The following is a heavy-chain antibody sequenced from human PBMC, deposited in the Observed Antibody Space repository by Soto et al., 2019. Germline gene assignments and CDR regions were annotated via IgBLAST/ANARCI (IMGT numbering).Heavy chain of an antibody. Sequence: GGSLRLSCAASGFTFSSYGMHWVRQAPGKGLEWVAVISYDGSNKYYADSVKGRFTISRDNSKNALYLQMNSLRAEDTAVYYWARPSGGSWYDYWGQGTLVTVSS. CDR2: ISYDGSNK. V-gene: IGHV3-30*03. CDR3: ARPSGGSWYDY. D-gene: IGHD6-13*01. CDR1: GFTFSSYG. J-gene: IGHJ4*02.